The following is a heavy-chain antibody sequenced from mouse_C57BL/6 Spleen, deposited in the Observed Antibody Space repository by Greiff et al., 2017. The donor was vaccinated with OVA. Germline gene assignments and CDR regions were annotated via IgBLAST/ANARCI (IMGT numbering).Heavy chain of an antibody. V-gene: IGHV3-6*01. CDR2: ISYDGSN. Sequence: EVKLMESGPGLVKPSQSLSLTCSVTGYSITSGYYWNWIRQFPGNKLEWMGYISYDGSNNYNPSLKNRISITRDTSKNQFFLKLNSVTTEDTATYYCAREMRIYDGYFDYWGQGTTLTVSS. D-gene: IGHD2-3*01. CDR1: GYSITSGYY. J-gene: IGHJ2*01. CDR3: AREMRIYDGYFDY.